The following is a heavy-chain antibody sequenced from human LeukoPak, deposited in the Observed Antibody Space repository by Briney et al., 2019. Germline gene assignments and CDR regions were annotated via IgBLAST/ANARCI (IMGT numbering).Heavy chain of an antibody. Sequence: GEPLKISCKGSGYSFTSYWIGWVRQMPGKGLEWMGIIYPGDSDTRYSPSFQGQVTISADKSISTAYLQWSSLKASDTAMYYCARQPQTGDGDYGYYMDVWGKGTTVTVSS. CDR3: ARQPQTGDGDYGYYMDV. CDR1: GYSFTSYW. J-gene: IGHJ6*03. V-gene: IGHV5-51*01. D-gene: IGHD4-17*01. CDR2: IYPGDSDT.